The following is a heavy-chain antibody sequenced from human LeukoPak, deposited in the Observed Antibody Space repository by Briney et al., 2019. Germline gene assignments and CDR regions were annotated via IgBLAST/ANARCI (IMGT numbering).Heavy chain of an antibody. Sequence: SETLSLTCSVYGGSFSGYYWSWIRQPPGKGLEWIGYIYYSGNTYYNPSLKSRVTISLDTSKSQFSLRLESVTAADTAVYYCARQIIRGQYLVHFDFWGQGTLVTVSS. CDR1: GGSFSGYY. D-gene: IGHD6-13*01. V-gene: IGHV4-59*08. CDR3: ARQIIRGQYLVHFDF. J-gene: IGHJ4*02. CDR2: IYYSGNT.